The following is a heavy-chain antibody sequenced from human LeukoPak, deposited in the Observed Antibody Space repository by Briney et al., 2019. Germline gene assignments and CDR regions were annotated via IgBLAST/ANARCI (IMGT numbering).Heavy chain of an antibody. V-gene: IGHV1-69*13. J-gene: IGHJ6*04. D-gene: IGHD5-18*01. CDR3: ARGDLDTAMVTENYYYYYGMDV. CDR1: GGTFSSYA. CDR2: IIPIFGTA. Sequence: SVKVSSKASGGTFSSYAISWVRQAPGQGLEWMGGIIPIFGTANYAQKFQGRVTITADESTSTAYMELSSLRSEDTAAYYCARGDLDTAMVTENYYYYYGMDVWGKGTTVTVSS.